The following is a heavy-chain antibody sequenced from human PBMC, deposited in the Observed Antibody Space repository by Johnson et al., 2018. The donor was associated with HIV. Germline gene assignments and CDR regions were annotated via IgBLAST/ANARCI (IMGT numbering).Heavy chain of an antibody. Sequence: VQLVESGGGLVKPGGSLRLSCAASGFTFNNAWMNWVRQAPGKGLEWVGRIKSETDGGTTDYAAPVKDRFIISRDDSKDTLYLQMNSLKTEDTAVYYCATEAGIELWLIDAFDLWGQGTMVTVSS. D-gene: IGHD5-18*01. V-gene: IGHV3-15*01. CDR2: IKSETDGGTT. CDR3: ATEAGIELWLIDAFDL. J-gene: IGHJ3*01. CDR1: GFTFNNAW.